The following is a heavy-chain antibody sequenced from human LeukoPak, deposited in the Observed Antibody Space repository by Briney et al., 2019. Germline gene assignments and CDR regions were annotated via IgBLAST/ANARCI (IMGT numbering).Heavy chain of an antibody. D-gene: IGHD6-25*01. J-gene: IGHJ4*02. CDR3: VKHTAATTYDY. Sequence: SETLSLTCTVSGGSISSGSYYWNWIRQPAGKGLEWIGHIYTSGSTSYNPSLKSRVTISIDTSKNQFSLSLNSVTAADTAVYYCVKHTAATTYDYWGQGTLVTVSS. CDR2: IYTSGST. CDR1: GGSISSGSYY. V-gene: IGHV4-61*09.